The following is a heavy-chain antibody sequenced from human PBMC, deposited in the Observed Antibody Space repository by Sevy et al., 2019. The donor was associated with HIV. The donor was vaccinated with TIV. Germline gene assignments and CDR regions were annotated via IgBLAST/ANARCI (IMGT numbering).Heavy chain of an antibody. Sequence: GGSLRLSCAASGFTFSSYWMTWVRQAPGKGLEWVANMRQDGNEKYYVDSVKGRFTISRDNAKTSLYLQMNSLRAEDTAVYYCARGIYGSGSRLGLGYWGQGTLVTVSS. CDR2: MRQDGNEK. V-gene: IGHV3-7*01. J-gene: IGHJ4*02. CDR1: GFTFSSYW. D-gene: IGHD3-10*01. CDR3: ARGIYGSGSRLGLGY.